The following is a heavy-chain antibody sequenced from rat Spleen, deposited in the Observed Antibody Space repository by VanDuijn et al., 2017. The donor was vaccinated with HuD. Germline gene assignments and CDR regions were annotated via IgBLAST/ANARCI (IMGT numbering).Heavy chain of an antibody. J-gene: IGHJ1*01. V-gene: IGHV5-29*01. CDR1: GFAFSDFF. CDR3: AGAGYLRDWYFDF. CDR2: ISSDGSTT. Sequence: EVRLVESDGGLVQPGGSLKLSCAASGFAFSDFFMAWVRQAPAKGLEWVATISSDGSTTYYRDSVKGRFTISRDNAKRTLFLQMDSLRSDDTATDYCAGAGYLRDWYFDFWGPGTMVTVSP. D-gene: IGHD2-2*01.